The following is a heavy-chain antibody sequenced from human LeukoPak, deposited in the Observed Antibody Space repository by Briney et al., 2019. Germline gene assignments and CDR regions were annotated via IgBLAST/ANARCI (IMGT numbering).Heavy chain of an antibody. J-gene: IGHJ4*02. CDR2: IYSSGST. D-gene: IGHD3-3*01. CDR3: ARTLYDFWSGYVLGGDDY. Sequence: SETLSLTCTVSGGSISSFYWSWLRQPPGKGLEWIGYIYSSGSTSYNPSLKSRVTISVDTSKNQFSLKLTSVTAADTAVYYCARTLYDFWSGYVLGGDDYWGQGTLVTVSS. V-gene: IGHV4-59*01. CDR1: GGSISSFY.